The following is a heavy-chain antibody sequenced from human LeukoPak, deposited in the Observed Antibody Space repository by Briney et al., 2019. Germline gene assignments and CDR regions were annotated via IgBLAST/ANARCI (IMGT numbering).Heavy chain of an antibody. CDR3: AMSRSHVYYYYMDV. Sequence: ASVKVSCKASGGTFSSYAISWVRQAPGQGLEWMGGIIPIFGTANYAQKFQGRVTITTDESTSTAYMELSSLRSEDTAAYYCAMSRSHVYYYYMDVWGKGTTVTVSS. CDR1: GGTFSSYA. J-gene: IGHJ6*03. CDR2: IIPIFGTA. V-gene: IGHV1-69*05.